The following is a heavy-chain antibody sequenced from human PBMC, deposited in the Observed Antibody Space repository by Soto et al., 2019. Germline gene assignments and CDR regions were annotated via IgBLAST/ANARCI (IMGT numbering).Heavy chain of an antibody. CDR2: INSDGSST. Sequence: EVQLVESGGGLVQPGGSRRLSCAASGFTFSTYWLHGVRQTPGKGLVCVSRINSDGSSTNYADSVKGRFTIFRDNAENTLYLQMNSLRAEDTAVYYCARVDGDYTMDVWGQGTTVTVSS. CDR3: ARVDGDYTMDV. V-gene: IGHV3-74*01. CDR1: GFTFSTYW. D-gene: IGHD4-17*01. J-gene: IGHJ6*02.